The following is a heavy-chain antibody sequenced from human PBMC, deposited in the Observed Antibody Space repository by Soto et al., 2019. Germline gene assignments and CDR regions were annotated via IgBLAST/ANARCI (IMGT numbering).Heavy chain of an antibody. V-gene: IGHV4-31*03. CDR2: IYYSGST. CDR3: ARDSGPYSDYIWGSYRYPSGYFDY. J-gene: IGHJ4*02. D-gene: IGHD3-16*02. Sequence: PSETLSLTCTVSGGSISSGGYYWSWIRQHPGKGLEWIGYIYYSGSTYYNPSLKCRVTISVDTSKNQFSLKLSSVTAADTAVYYCARDSGPYSDYIWGSYRYPSGYFDYWGQGTLVTVSS. CDR1: GGSISSGGYY.